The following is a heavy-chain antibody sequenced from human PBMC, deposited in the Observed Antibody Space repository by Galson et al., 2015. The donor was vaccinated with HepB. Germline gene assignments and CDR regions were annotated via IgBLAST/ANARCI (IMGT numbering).Heavy chain of an antibody. Sequence: ETLSLTCAVYGGSFSGYYWSWIRQPPGKGLEWIGEINHSGSTNYNPSLKSRVTISVDTSKNQFSLKLSSVTAADTAVYYCARHRRAGTWLDYWGQGTLVTVSS. J-gene: IGHJ4*02. CDR1: GGSFSGYY. CDR2: INHSGST. D-gene: IGHD6-19*01. CDR3: ARHRRAGTWLDY. V-gene: IGHV4-34*01.